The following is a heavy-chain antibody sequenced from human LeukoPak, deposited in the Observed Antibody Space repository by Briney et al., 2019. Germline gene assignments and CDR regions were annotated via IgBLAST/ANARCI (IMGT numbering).Heavy chain of an antibody. Sequence: PSETLSLTCTVSGGSISSWFWSWIRQPPGKGLEWIGYIYGSGNTNYNPSLKSRVTMSIDTSKNQFSLKLSSVTAADTAMYYCASGKTNIVLMVYASGSAFDIWGQGTMVTVSS. J-gene: IGHJ3*02. CDR2: IYGSGNT. CDR3: ASGKTNIVLMVYASGSAFDI. CDR1: GGSISSWF. V-gene: IGHV4-59*08. D-gene: IGHD2-8*01.